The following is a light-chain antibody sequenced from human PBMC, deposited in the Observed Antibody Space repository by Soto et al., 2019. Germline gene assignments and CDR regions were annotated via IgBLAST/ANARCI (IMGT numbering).Light chain of an antibody. CDR2: GNS. J-gene: IGLJ2*01. Sequence: QSALTQPPSVSGAPGQRVTISCTGSSSNIGAGYDVHWYQQLPGTAPKLLIYGNSNRPSGVPDRFSGSKSGTSASLAITGLQAEDEADYYCQSYDSSLSGSHVVFGGGTKLTV. CDR1: SSNIGAGYD. CDR3: QSYDSSLSGSHVV. V-gene: IGLV1-40*01.